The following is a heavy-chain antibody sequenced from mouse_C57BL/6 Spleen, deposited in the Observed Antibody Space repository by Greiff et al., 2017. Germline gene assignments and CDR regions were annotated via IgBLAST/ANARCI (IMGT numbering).Heavy chain of an antibody. D-gene: IGHD1-1*01. CDR2: INYDGSST. J-gene: IGHJ1*03. CDR1: GFTFSDYY. V-gene: IGHV5-16*01. CDR3: ARGGIYYYGSSPRYFDV. Sequence: EVMLVESEGGLVQPGSSMKLSCTASGFTFSDYYMAWVRQVPEKGLEWVANINYDGSSTYYLDSLKSRFIISRDNAKNILYLQMSSLKSEDTATYYCARGGIYYYGSSPRYFDVWGTGTTVTVSS.